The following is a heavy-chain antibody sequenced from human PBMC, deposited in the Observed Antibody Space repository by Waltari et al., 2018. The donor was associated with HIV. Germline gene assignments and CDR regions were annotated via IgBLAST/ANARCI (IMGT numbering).Heavy chain of an antibody. CDR1: GYTSNTYW. J-gene: IGHJ6*02. CDR3: ARSTTLTTGGMDI. Sequence: EVQLAQSGPEVKKPGESLSVSCKASGYTSNTYWIAWVRQMPGKGLEWVGSIYLGDSDTRYSPSCQGQVTISADKSINTAYLQWSSLKASDSGMYYCARSTTLTTGGMDIWGQGTTVIVSS. D-gene: IGHD4-17*01. V-gene: IGHV5-51*01. CDR2: IYLGDSDT.